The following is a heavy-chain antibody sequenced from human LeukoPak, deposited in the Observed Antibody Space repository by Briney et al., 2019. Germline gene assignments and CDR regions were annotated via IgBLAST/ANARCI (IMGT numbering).Heavy chain of an antibody. Sequence: ASVKVSCKASGDTFTGYYIHWVRQAPGQGLEWMAWINPNSGDTNYAQKFQGRVTMTRDTSISTAYMELSRLTSDDTAVYYCAREVPYDSSVYYQPFDYWGQGTLVTVSS. CDR3: AREVPYDSSVYYQPFDY. CDR2: INPNSGDT. D-gene: IGHD3-22*01. CDR1: GDTFTGYY. J-gene: IGHJ4*02. V-gene: IGHV1-2*02.